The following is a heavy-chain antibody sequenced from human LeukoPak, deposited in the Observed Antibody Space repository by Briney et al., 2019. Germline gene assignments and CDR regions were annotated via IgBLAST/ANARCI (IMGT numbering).Heavy chain of an antibody. J-gene: IGHJ6*04. CDR1: GGTFSTYA. D-gene: IGHD5-12*01. CDR3: ARDDGEVATGYYYVMDV. CDR2: IIPIFGTA. V-gene: IGHV1-69*13. Sequence: SAKVSCKASGGTFSTYAISWVRQAPGQGLEWMGGIIPIFGTANYAHKFQGSVTITADESTSTAYVELSSLRSEDTAVYYWARDDGEVATGYYYVMDVWGKGTTVTVSS.